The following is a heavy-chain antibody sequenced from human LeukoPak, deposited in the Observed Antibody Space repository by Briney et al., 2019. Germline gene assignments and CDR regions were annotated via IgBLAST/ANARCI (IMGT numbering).Heavy chain of an antibody. Sequence: PGGSLRLSCAASGFTFSRYSMNWVRQAPGKGLEWVSYISSSSSTIYYADSVKGRFTISRDNAKNSLYLQMNSLRAEDTAVYYCVRGITTVVTSRGWGQGTLVTVSA. J-gene: IGHJ1*01. CDR1: GFTFSRYS. V-gene: IGHV3-48*04. D-gene: IGHD4-23*01. CDR2: ISSSSSTI. CDR3: VRGITTVVTSRG.